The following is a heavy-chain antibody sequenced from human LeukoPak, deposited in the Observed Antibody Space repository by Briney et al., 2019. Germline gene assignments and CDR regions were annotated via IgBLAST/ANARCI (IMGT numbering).Heavy chain of an antibody. Sequence: GRSLRLSCAASGFTFDDYAMHWVRQAPGKGLEWVSGISWNSGSIGYADSVKGRFTISRDNAKNSLYQQMNSLRAEDMALYYCAKDIGWNYERRAFDIWGQGTMVTVSS. D-gene: IGHD1-7*01. V-gene: IGHV3-9*03. CDR2: ISWNSGSI. CDR1: GFTFDDYA. J-gene: IGHJ3*02. CDR3: AKDIGWNYERRAFDI.